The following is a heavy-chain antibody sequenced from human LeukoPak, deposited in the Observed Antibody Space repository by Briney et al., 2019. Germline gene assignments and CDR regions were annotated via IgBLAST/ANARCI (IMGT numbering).Heavy chain of an antibody. CDR3: ARDKAIFGVVIEDYYYYMDV. V-gene: IGHV4-61*02. CDR2: IYTSGST. Sequence: KTSETLSLTCTVSGGSISSGSYYWSWIRQPAGKGLEWIGRIYTSGSTNYNPSLKSRVTISVDTSKNQFSLKLSSVTAADTAVYYCARDKAIFGVVIEDYYYYMDVWGKGTTVTVSS. J-gene: IGHJ6*03. D-gene: IGHD3-3*01. CDR1: GGSISSGSYY.